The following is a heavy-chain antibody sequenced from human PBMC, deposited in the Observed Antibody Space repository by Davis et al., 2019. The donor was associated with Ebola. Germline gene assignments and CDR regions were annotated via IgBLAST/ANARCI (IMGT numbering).Heavy chain of an antibody. CDR3: ARELLDYSKNKLYYYYGMDV. CDR2: IIPIFGTA. CDR1: GGTFSSNA. Sequence: AASVKVSCKASGGTFSSNAISWVRQAPGQGLEWMGGIIPIFGTANYAQKFQGRVTITADESTSTAYMELSSLRSEDSAAFYCARELLDYSKNKLYYYYGMDVWGQGTTVTVSS. J-gene: IGHJ6*02. D-gene: IGHD4-11*01. V-gene: IGHV1-69*13.